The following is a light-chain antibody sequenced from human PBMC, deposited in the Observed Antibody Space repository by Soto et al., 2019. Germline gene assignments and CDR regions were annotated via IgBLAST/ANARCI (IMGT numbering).Light chain of an antibody. Sequence: EIVLTQSPVTLSLSPGERATLSCRASQSVSSYYLAWYQQKPGQAPRLLVFGASSRVLGIPDRFSGSGSGTDFTLTISRLEPEDFAVYYCQQYGSSLFTFGPGTKVDIK. J-gene: IGKJ3*01. CDR2: GAS. CDR3: QQYGSSLFT. V-gene: IGKV3-20*01. CDR1: QSVSSYY.